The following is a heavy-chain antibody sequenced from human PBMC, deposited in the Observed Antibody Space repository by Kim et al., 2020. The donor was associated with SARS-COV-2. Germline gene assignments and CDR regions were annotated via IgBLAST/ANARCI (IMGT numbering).Heavy chain of an antibody. CDR3: ARAIPAANYWVKYWYFDL. Sequence: SETLSLTCAVSGGSISSGGYSWSWIRQPPGKGLEWIGYIYHSGSTYYNPSLKSRVTISVDRSKNQFSLKLSSVTAADTAVYYCARAIPAANYWVKYWYFDLWGRGTLVTVSS. J-gene: IGHJ2*01. CDR1: GGSISSGGYS. D-gene: IGHD2-2*01. V-gene: IGHV4-30-2*01. CDR2: IYHSGST.